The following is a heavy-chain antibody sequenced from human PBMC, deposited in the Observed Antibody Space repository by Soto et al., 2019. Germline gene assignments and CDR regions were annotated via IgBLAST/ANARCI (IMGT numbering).Heavy chain of an antibody. CDR3: ARVRDSFGLDV. Sequence: SETLSLTCNVSGGSITGAYYWNWLRQHPGKGLEWIGSIHYRGSTYYNPSLQSRITISLDRSNNQFSLKLSSVTAADTAVYYCARVRDSFGLDVWGQGTTVTVSS. CDR2: IHYRGST. CDR1: GGSITGAYY. D-gene: IGHD2-15*01. V-gene: IGHV4-31*03. J-gene: IGHJ6*02.